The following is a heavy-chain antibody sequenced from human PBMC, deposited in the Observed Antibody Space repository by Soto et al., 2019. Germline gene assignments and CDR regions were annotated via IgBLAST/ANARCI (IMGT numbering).Heavy chain of an antibody. D-gene: IGHD6-19*01. CDR1: GDSVSSNSAA. J-gene: IGHJ6*02. CDR3: ARAPTSGWLGSASEYCYYGMDV. CDR2: TYYRSKWYN. V-gene: IGHV6-1*01. Sequence: SQTLSLTCAISGDSVSSNSAAWNWIRQSPSRGLEWLGRTYYRSKWYNDYAVSVKSRITINPDTSKNQFSLQLNSVTPEDTAVYYCARAPTSGWLGSASEYCYYGMDVWGQGTTVTVSS.